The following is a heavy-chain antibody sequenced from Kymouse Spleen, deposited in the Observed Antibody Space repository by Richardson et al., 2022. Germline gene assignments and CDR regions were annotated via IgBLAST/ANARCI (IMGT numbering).Heavy chain of an antibody. V-gene: IGHV3-73*02. CDR1: GFTFSGSA. Sequence: EVQLVESGGGLVQPGGSLKLSCAASGFTFSGSAMHWVRQASGKGLEWVGRIRSKANSYATAYAASVKGRFTISRDDSKNTAYLQMNSLKTEDTAVYYCTRRNSSSDVWGQGTTVTVSS. J-gene: IGHJ6*02. D-gene: IGHD6-6*01. CDR3: TRRNSSSDV. CDR2: IRSKANSYAT.